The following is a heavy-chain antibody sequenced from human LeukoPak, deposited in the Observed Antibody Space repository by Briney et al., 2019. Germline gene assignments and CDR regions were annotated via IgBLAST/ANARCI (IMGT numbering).Heavy chain of an antibody. CDR2: INPNSGGT. D-gene: IGHD3-10*01. J-gene: IGHJ4*02. Sequence: GASVKVSCKASGYTFTGYYMHWVRQAPGQGLEWMGWINPNSGGTNYAQKLQGRVTMTTDTSTSTAYMELRSLRSDDTAVYYCARTIRFGETRFDYWGQGTLVTVSS. CDR3: ARTIRFGETRFDY. V-gene: IGHV1-2*02. CDR1: GYTFTGYY.